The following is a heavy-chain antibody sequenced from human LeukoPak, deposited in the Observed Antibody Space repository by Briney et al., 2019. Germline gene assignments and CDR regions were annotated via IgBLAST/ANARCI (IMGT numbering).Heavy chain of an antibody. CDR1: GGSISSSGYY. CDR2: IYYSGST. V-gene: IGHV4-39*01. D-gene: IGHD1-26*01. CDR3: ARHEYSGSYYGLSWFDP. J-gene: IGHJ5*02. Sequence: PSETLSLTCTVSGGSISSSGYYWGWIRQPPGEGLEWIASIYYSGSTYYNPSLKSRVTISVDTSKNQLSLELSSLTAADTAVYYCARHEYSGSYYGLSWFDPWGQGTLVTVSS.